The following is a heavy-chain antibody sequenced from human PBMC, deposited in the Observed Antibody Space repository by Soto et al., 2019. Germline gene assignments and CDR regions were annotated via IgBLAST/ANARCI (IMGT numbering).Heavy chain of an antibody. CDR1: GFTFSSYG. CDR3: AINFYGYWDDAFDI. V-gene: IGHV3-33*01. Sequence: GGSLRLSCAASGFTFSSYGMHWVRQAPGKGLEWVAVIWYDGSNKYYADSVKGRFTISRDNSKNTLYLQMNSLRAEDTAVYYCAINFYGYWDDAFDIWGQGTMVTVSS. J-gene: IGHJ3*02. D-gene: IGHD5-18*01. CDR2: IWYDGSNK.